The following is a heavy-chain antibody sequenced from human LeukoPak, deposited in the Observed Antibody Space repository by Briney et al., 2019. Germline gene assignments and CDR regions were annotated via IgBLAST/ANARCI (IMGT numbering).Heavy chain of an antibody. CDR2: TYYRPKWYD. V-gene: IGHV6-1*01. CDR1: GDSVSSNNGA. CDR3: ARDVGTSGCDY. D-gene: IGHD6-19*01. J-gene: IGHJ4*02. Sequence: SQTLSLTWGISGDSVSSNNGAWNWIRQPPSRGLEWPGRTYYRPKWYDDYAGSVQGRITISPDTSKNQFSLHLYSVTPEDTAVYYCARDVGTSGCDYWGQGTLVTVSS.